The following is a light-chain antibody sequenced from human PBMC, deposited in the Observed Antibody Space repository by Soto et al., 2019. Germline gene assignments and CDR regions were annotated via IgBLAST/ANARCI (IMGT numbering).Light chain of an antibody. Sequence: QSVLTQPHSASGTPGQRVTISCSGSSSYIGTSSVHWFQQLPGTAPTLLISTTNQRPSGVHDRFSCSKSGTCAFLAISGLHSEDEVDYYCAALDGSLIGHVFGNGSKGTV. V-gene: IGLV1-44*01. CDR1: SSYIGTSS. J-gene: IGLJ1*01. CDR2: TTN. CDR3: AALDGSLIGHV.